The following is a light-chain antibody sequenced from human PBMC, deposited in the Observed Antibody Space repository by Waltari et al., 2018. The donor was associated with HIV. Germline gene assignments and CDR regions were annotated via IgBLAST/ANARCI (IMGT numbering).Light chain of an antibody. CDR1: TSNIGTNS. Sequence: QSVVTQPPSASGAPGQRVPISCSGSTSNIGTNSVSCYQQFPGTAPKLLIYPDNERPSGVPDLVSGSKSGTSASLAISGLQSEDEADYYCATWDDRLNYWVFGGGTKLTVL. V-gene: IGLV1-44*01. CDR2: PDN. J-gene: IGLJ3*02. CDR3: ATWDDRLNYWV.